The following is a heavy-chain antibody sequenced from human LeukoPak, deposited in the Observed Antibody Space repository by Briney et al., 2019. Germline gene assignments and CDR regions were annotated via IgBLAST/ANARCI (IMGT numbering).Heavy chain of an antibody. Sequence: SETLSLTCAVYGGSFSGYYWSWIRQPPGKGLEWIGEINHSGSTNYNPSLKSRVTISVDTSKNQFSLKLSSVTAADTAVYYCARGVLRYFDWLLDRNWSDPWGQGTLVTVSS. D-gene: IGHD3-9*01. J-gene: IGHJ5*02. CDR3: ARGVLRYFDWLLDRNWSDP. V-gene: IGHV4-34*01. CDR2: INHSGST. CDR1: GGSFSGYY.